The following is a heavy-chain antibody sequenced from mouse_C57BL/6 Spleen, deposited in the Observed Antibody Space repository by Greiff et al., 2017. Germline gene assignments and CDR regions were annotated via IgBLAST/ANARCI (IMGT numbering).Heavy chain of an antibody. CDR1: GYTFTSYW. CDR3: ARSYYGSSPHWYFDV. J-gene: IGHJ1*03. V-gene: IGHV1-52*01. D-gene: IGHD1-1*01. CDR2: IDPSDSET. Sequence: QVQLQQPGAELVRPGSSVKLSCKASGYTFTSYWMHWVKQRPIQGLEWIGNIDPSDSETHYNQKFKDKATLTVDKSSSTAYMQLSSLTSEDSAVYYCARSYYGSSPHWYFDVWGTGTTVTVSS.